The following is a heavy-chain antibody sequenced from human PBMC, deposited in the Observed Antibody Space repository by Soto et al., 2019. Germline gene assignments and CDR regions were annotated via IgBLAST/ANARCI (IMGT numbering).Heavy chain of an antibody. CDR2: IIHSGGT. CDR3: ARLALHLHSGDHAYAFDI. CDR1: GGSFSGYY. V-gene: IGHV4-34*12. Sequence: QVQLQQWGAGLLRPSETLSLTCAVYGGSFSGYYWTWIRQPPGKGLEWIGEIIHSGGTNYNSSLKGRVTISVDASRNQFSLTVSSVTAADTAVYYCARLALHLHSGDHAYAFDIWGQGTMVIVSS. J-gene: IGHJ3*02. D-gene: IGHD4-17*01.